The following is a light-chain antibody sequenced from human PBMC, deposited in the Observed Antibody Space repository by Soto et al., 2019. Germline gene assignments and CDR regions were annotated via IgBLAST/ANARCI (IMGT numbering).Light chain of an antibody. V-gene: IGKV3-20*01. Sequence: EMVLTQSPGTLSLSPGDRATLSCRASQSVPRSYLAWYQQRPGQAPRLLIYDASSRATGIPDRFSGSESGTDFTLTISSLESEDFAVYYCHQYAWSPLTFGQGTRLEIK. J-gene: IGKJ5*01. CDR3: HQYAWSPLT. CDR2: DAS. CDR1: QSVPRSY.